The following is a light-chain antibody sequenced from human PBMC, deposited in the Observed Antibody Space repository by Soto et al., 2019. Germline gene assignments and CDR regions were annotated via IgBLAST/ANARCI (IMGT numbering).Light chain of an antibody. Sequence: QSVLTQPASVSGSPRQSITISCTGTSSDVGSYNLVSWYQQHPGKAPKLIISEVSKRPSGISDRFSGSKSGSTASLAISGLQAEDEADYYCCSYAGTTTHTVFGGGTQLTVL. CDR1: SSDVGSYNL. CDR3: CSYAGTTTHTV. J-gene: IGLJ7*01. CDR2: EVS. V-gene: IGLV2-23*02.